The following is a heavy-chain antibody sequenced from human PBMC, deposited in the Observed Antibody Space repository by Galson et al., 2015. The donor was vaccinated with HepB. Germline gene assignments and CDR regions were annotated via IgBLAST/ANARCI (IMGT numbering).Heavy chain of an antibody. J-gene: IGHJ4*02. CDR3: GRGRYSADIYSGFDY. V-gene: IGHV3-11*06. D-gene: IGHD1-26*01. CDR2: ISSRGSSYS. Sequence: SLRLSCAASGFSFSDYCMSWIRQAPGKGLEWISYISSRGSSYSNYADSVRGRFTISRDNAKNSVYLQLNSLRAEDTAVYYCGRGRYSADIYSGFDYRGQGTKVTVSS. CDR1: GFSFSDYC.